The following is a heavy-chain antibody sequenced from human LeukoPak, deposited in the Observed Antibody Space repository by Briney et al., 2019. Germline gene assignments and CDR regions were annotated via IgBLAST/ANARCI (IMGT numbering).Heavy chain of an antibody. Sequence: ASVKVSCKASGYTFTGYYMHWVRQAPGQGLEWMGWINPNSGGTNYAQKFQGRVTMTRGTSISTAYMELSRLRSDDTAVYYCARELEGATTFDYWGQGTLVTVSS. CDR1: GYTFTGYY. CDR2: INPNSGGT. CDR3: ARELEGATTFDY. D-gene: IGHD1-26*01. V-gene: IGHV1-2*02. J-gene: IGHJ4*02.